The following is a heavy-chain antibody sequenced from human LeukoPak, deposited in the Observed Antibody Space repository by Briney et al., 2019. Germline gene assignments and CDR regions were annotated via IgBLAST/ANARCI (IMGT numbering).Heavy chain of an antibody. J-gene: IGHJ4*02. Sequence: GESLKISCKGSGYSFTSYWINWVRQMPGKGLEWMGRIDPSDSYTNYSPSFQGHVTISADKSISTAYLQWSSLKASDTVMYYCARLRDSSGPHFDYWGQGTLVTVSS. V-gene: IGHV5-10-1*01. CDR1: GYSFTSYW. CDR2: IDPSDSYT. D-gene: IGHD3-22*01. CDR3: ARLRDSSGPHFDY.